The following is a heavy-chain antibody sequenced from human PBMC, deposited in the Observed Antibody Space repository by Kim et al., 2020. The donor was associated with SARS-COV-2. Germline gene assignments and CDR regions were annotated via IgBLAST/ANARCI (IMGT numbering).Heavy chain of an antibody. CDR2: IIPIFGTA. CDR3: ARGASPGITGTYSDYYYYYGMDV. Sequence: SVKVSCKASGGTFSSYAISWVRQAPGQGLEWMGGIIPIFGTANYAQKFQGRVTITADESTSTAYMELSSLRSEDTAVYYCARGASPGITGTYSDYYYYYGMDVWGQGTTVTVSS. D-gene: IGHD1-20*01. V-gene: IGHV1-69*13. J-gene: IGHJ6*02. CDR1: GGTFSSYA.